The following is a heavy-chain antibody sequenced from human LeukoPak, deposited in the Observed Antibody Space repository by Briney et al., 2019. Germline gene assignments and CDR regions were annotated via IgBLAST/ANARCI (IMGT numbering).Heavy chain of an antibody. CDR2: IYYSGST. CDR3: ARDPRAYSSSPYMDV. Sequence: PSETLSLTCTVSDGSISGSYWNWIRQPPGKGLEWIGYIYYSGSTNYNPSLKSRVTISVDTSKNQFSLKLSSVTAADTAVYYCARDPRAYSSSPYMDVWGKGTTVTVSS. CDR1: DGSISGSY. J-gene: IGHJ6*03. D-gene: IGHD6-6*01. V-gene: IGHV4-59*01.